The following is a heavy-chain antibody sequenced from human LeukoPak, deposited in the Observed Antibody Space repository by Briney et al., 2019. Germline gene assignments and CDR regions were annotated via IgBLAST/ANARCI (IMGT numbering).Heavy chain of an antibody. CDR1: GFSFSSYG. CDR2: ISYDGSNK. V-gene: IGHV3-30*18. D-gene: IGHD6-19*01. Sequence: GRSLRLSRAASGFSFSSYGMHWVRQAPGKGLEWVALISYDGSNKYYADSVKGRFTISRDNSKNTLYLQMNSLRAEDTAVYYCAKEITRPNRAVAGLNYWGQGTLVTVSS. J-gene: IGHJ4*02. CDR3: AKEITRPNRAVAGLNY.